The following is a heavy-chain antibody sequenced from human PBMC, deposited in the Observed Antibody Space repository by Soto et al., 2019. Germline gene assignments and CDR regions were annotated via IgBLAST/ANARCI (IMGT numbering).Heavy chain of an antibody. Sequence: EVQVVESGGGWVQPGGSLRLSCAASGFTFSNYWMTWVRQAPGKGLEWVANIKQDGSKKNYVDSVEGRFTISRDNAENSMYLQMNSLGVDDTAVYYCMRDLSPWNGGVWYDAFDIWGQGTMVTVSS. CDR1: GFTFSNYW. D-gene: IGHD6-19*01. J-gene: IGHJ3*02. CDR3: MRDLSPWNGGVWYDAFDI. CDR2: IKQDGSKK. V-gene: IGHV3-7*01.